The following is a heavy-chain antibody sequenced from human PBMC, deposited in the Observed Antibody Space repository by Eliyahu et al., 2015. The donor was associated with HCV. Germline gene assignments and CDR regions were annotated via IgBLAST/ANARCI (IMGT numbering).Heavy chain of an antibody. D-gene: IGHD6-19*01. V-gene: IGHV4-59*01. CDR1: GGSISSXY. CDR2: IYYSGST. CDR3: AREGSGWYHWFDP. J-gene: IGHJ5*02. Sequence: QVQLQESGPGLVKPSETLSLTCTVXGGSISSXYWXWIRQPPGKXLEWIGYIYYSGSTNYNPSLKSRVTISVDTSKNQFSLKLSSVTAADTAVYYCAREGSGWYHWFDPWGQGTLVTVSS.